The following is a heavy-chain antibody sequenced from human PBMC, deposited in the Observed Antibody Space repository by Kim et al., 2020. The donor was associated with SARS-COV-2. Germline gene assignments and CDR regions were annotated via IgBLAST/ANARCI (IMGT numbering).Heavy chain of an antibody. J-gene: IGHJ5*02. CDR2: IYNSGST. CDR3: ARAHFYDSSDYHPNGFDP. Sequence: SETLSLTCTVSGGSVLSGIYYWTWIRQPPGKGLEWIGYIYNSGSTHYSAALKSRVTISLDTSKNQISLKLRSVTAADTAVYYCARAHFYDSSDYHPNGFDPWGQGTLLPVSP. V-gene: IGHV4-61*01. D-gene: IGHD3-22*01. CDR1: GGSVLSGIYY.